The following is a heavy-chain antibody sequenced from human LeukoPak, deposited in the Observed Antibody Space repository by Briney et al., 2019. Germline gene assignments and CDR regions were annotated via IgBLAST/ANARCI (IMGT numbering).Heavy chain of an antibody. CDR2: INHSGST. V-gene: IGHV4-34*01. Sequence: SETLSLTCTVSGGSISSYYWSWIRQPPGKGLEWIGEINHSGSTNYNPSLKSRVTISVDTSKNQFSLKLSSVTAADTAVYYCASTHVTMVRGIIDYWGQGTLVTVSS. D-gene: IGHD3-10*01. CDR1: GGSISSYY. J-gene: IGHJ4*02. CDR3: ASTHVTMVRGIIDY.